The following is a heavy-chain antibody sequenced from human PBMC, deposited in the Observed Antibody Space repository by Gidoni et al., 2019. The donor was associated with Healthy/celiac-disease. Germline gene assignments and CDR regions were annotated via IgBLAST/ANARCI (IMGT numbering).Heavy chain of an antibody. CDR2: IYYSGST. Sequence: QVQLQESGPGLVKPSETLSLTCTVSGGSISSYYWSWIRQPPGKGLEWIGYIYYSGSTNYNPSLKSRVTISVDTSKNQFSLKLSSVTAADTAVYYCARHGVSGIFDEYYFDYWGQGTLVTVSS. D-gene: IGHD3-9*01. V-gene: IGHV4-59*08. CDR1: GGSISSYY. CDR3: ARHGVSGIFDEYYFDY. J-gene: IGHJ4*02.